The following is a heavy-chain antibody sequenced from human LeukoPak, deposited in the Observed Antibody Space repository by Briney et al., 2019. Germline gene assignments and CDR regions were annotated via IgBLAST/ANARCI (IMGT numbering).Heavy chain of an antibody. CDR2: ISWNSGGI. V-gene: IGHV3-9*01. Sequence: GGSLRLSCAASGFTFDDYAMHWVRQAPGKGLEWVSGISWNSGGIGYADSVKGRFTISRDNAKNSLYLQMNSLRAEDTALYYCAKDMRSKSYYYYGMDVWGQGTTVTVSS. D-gene: IGHD4-11*01. CDR1: GFTFDDYA. CDR3: AKDMRSKSYYYYGMDV. J-gene: IGHJ6*02.